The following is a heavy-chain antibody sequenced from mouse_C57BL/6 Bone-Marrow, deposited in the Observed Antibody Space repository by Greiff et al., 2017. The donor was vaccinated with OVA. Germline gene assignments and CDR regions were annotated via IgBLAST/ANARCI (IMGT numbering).Heavy chain of an antibody. Sequence: LVESGAELVRPGASVKLSCKASGYTFTDYYINWVKQRPGQGLEWIARIYPGSGNTYYNEKFKGKATLTAEKSSSTAYMQLSSLTSEDSAVYFCARGNYYAMDYWGQGTSVTVSS. CDR2: IYPGSGNT. CDR1: GYTFTDYY. CDR3: ARGNYYAMDY. V-gene: IGHV1-76*01. J-gene: IGHJ4*01.